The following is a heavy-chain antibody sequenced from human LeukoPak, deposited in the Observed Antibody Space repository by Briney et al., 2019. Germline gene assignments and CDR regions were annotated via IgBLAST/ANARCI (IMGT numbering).Heavy chain of an antibody. CDR2: IKQDGSEK. CDR1: GFTFSSYW. V-gene: IGHV3-7*01. J-gene: IGHJ4*02. CDR3: ARVSPDNWNYVDY. Sequence: GGSLRLSCAASGFTFSSYWMSWVRQAPGKGLEWVANIKQDGSEKSYVDSVKGRFTISRDNAKNSLYLQMNSLRAEDTAVYYCARVSPDNWNYVDYWGQGTLVTVSS. D-gene: IGHD1-20*01.